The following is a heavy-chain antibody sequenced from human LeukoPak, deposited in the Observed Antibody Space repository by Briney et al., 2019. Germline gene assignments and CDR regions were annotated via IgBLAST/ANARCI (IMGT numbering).Heavy chain of an antibody. V-gene: IGHV1-18*01. CDR3: ARGGHYYDSSGYTYYFDY. CDR2: ISAYNGNT. CDR1: GYTFTSYG. Sequence: ASVKVSCKASGYTFTSYGISWVRQAPGQGLEGMGWISAYNGNTNYAQKLQGRVTMTTDTTTSTAYMELRSLRSDDTAVYYCARGGHYYDSSGYTYYFDYWGQGTLVTVSS. J-gene: IGHJ4*02. D-gene: IGHD3-22*01.